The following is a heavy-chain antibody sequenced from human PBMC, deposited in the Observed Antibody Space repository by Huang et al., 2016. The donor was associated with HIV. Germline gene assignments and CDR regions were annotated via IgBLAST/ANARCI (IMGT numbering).Heavy chain of an antibody. D-gene: IGHD3-22*01. Sequence: QVQLQQWGAGLLKPSETLSLTCAVYGGSFSGYYWSWLRQPPGTGLEWIEEINHSGRPNNNPSLKSRDTIAVDASKTQFSLKLNAVTAADTAVYYCARGPDYYDSSGREAFDIWGQGTMVTVSS. CDR3: ARGPDYYDSSGREAFDI. CDR2: INHSGRP. J-gene: IGHJ3*02. V-gene: IGHV4-34*04. CDR1: GGSFSGYY.